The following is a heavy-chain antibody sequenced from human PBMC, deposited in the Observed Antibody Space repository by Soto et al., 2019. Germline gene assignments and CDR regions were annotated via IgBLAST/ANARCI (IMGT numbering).Heavy chain of an antibody. CDR2: INPNSGGT. Sequence: ASVKVSCKASGYTFTGYYMHWVRQAPGQGLEWMGWINPNSGGTNYAQKFQGRVTMTRDTSISTAYMELSRLRSDDTAVYYCARDRVGPSFGYYYGMDVWGQGTTVPVSS. D-gene: IGHD1-26*01. V-gene: IGHV1-2*02. CDR1: GYTFTGYY. CDR3: ARDRVGPSFGYYYGMDV. J-gene: IGHJ6*02.